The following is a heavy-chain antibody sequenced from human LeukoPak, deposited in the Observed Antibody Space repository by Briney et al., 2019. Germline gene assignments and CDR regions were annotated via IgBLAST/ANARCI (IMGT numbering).Heavy chain of an antibody. CDR1: GYTFANYE. V-gene: IGHV1-8*03. CDR2: VNPDSGNT. Sequence: GASVKVSCKASGYTFANYEIHWLRQATGQGLEWMAWVNPDSGNTNYAQKFQGRVTVTRNTFISTAYMELGSLGFEDTAVYYCARGTSYYASGSYPDFDYWGQGTLVTVSS. J-gene: IGHJ4*02. CDR3: ARGTSYYASGSYPDFDY. D-gene: IGHD3-10*01.